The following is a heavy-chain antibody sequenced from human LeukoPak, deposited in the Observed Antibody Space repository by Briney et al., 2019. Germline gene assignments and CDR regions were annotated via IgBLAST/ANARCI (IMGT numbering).Heavy chain of an antibody. V-gene: IGHV3-48*01. CDR3: ARVKWYCSGGSCYRYYFDY. CDR2: ISSSSSTI. Sequence: GSLRLSCAASGFTFSSYSMNWVRQAPGKGLEWVSYISSSSSTIYYADSVKGRFTISRDNAKNSLYLQMNSLRAEDTAVYYCARVKWYCSGGSCYRYYFDYWGQGTLVTVSS. J-gene: IGHJ4*02. CDR1: GFTFSSYS. D-gene: IGHD2-15*01.